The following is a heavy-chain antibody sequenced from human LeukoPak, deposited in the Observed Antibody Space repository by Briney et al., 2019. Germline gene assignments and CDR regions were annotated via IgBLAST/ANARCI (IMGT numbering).Heavy chain of an antibody. CDR2: IIPILGIA. CDR1: GGTFSSYA. CDR3: ARESMVRGVIETYFDY. Sequence: ASVKFSCKASGGTFSSYAISWVRQAPGQGLEWMGRIIPILGIANYAQKFQGRVTITADKSTSTAYMELSSLRSEDTAVYYCARESMVRGVIETYFDYRGQGTLVTVSS. V-gene: IGHV1-69*04. D-gene: IGHD3-10*01. J-gene: IGHJ4*02.